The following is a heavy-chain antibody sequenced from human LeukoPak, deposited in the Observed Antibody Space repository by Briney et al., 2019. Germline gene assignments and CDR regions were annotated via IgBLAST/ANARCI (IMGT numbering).Heavy chain of an antibody. D-gene: IGHD3-16*02. J-gene: IGHJ6*02. Sequence: SVKVSCKASGGTFSSYAISWVRQAPGQGLEWMGRIIPILGIANYAQKFQGRVTITADKSTSTAYMELSSLRSEDTAVYYCARDWSYYDYVWGSYRPSGMDVWGQGATVTVSS. V-gene: IGHV1-69*04. CDR1: GGTFSSYA. CDR2: IIPILGIA. CDR3: ARDWSYYDYVWGSYRPSGMDV.